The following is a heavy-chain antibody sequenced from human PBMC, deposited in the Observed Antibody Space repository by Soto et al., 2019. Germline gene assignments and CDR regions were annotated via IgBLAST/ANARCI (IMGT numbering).Heavy chain of an antibody. V-gene: IGHV3-30-3*01. Sequence: QVQLVESGGGVVQPGRSLRLSCAASGFTFSSYAMHWVRQAPGKGLEWVAVISYDGSNKYYADSVKGRFTISRDNSKNTLYLQMNSLRAEDTAVYYCARDLGGTRPAAIFGSGMDVWGQGTTVTVSS. J-gene: IGHJ6*02. D-gene: IGHD2-2*01. CDR2: ISYDGSNK. CDR1: GFTFSSYA. CDR3: ARDLGGTRPAAIFGSGMDV.